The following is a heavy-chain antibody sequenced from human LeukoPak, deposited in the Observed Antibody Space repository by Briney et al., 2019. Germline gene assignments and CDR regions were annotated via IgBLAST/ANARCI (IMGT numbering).Heavy chain of an antibody. CDR1: GFTFSHYA. CDR3: ARARNGTLKY. V-gene: IGHV3-30*01. J-gene: IGHJ4*02. CDR2: ISYDGSHQ. D-gene: IGHD1-26*01. Sequence: GGSLRLSCAASGFTFSHYAMHWVRQAPGKGLEWVAVISYDGSHQYSADSVKGRLTISRDNSRHTLFLQMNSLRPEDTAVYYCARARNGTLKYWGQGTLVTVSS.